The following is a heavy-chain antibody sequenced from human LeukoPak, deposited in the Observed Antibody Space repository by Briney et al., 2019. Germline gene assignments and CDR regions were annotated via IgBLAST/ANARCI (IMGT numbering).Heavy chain of an antibody. J-gene: IGHJ4*02. D-gene: IGHD1-7*01. Sequence: SETLFLTCTVSGGAISNYQWSWIRQPPGKGLEWIGYIYYSGTTKYNPALKSRVTMSVDTSKNHFSLNLSSVTAADTAVYYCARLKGTSFDYWGQGTLVTVSS. CDR3: ARLKGTSFDY. V-gene: IGHV4-59*08. CDR1: GGAISNYQ. CDR2: IYYSGTT.